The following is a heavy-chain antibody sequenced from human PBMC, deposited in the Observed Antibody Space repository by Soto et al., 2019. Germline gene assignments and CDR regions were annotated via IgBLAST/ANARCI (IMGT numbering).Heavy chain of an antibody. CDR3: ARASAGHTAMAHYYYYGMDV. Sequence: ASVKVSCKASGYTFTSYDINWVRQATGQGLEWMGWMNPNSGNTGYAQKFQGRVTMTRNTSISTAYMELSSLRSEDTAVYYCARASAGHTAMAHYYYYGMDVWGQGTTVTVSS. CDR1: GYTFTSYD. D-gene: IGHD5-18*01. J-gene: IGHJ6*02. V-gene: IGHV1-8*01. CDR2: MNPNSGNT.